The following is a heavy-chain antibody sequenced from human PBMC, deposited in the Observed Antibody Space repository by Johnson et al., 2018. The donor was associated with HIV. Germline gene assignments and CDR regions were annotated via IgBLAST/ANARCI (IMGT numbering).Heavy chain of an antibody. Sequence: VQLVESGGGLVQPGRSLRLSCAASGFTFDDYAMHWVRQVPGKGLEWISGISWNSGTIGYADSVKGRFTISRDNAKNSLYLQMNSLRVEDTAVYYCARDHSGYDSVTAAFDIWGQGTMVTVSS. CDR2: ISWNSGTI. V-gene: IGHV3-9*01. CDR3: ARDHSGYDSVTAAFDI. CDR1: GFTFDDYA. D-gene: IGHD5-12*01. J-gene: IGHJ3*02.